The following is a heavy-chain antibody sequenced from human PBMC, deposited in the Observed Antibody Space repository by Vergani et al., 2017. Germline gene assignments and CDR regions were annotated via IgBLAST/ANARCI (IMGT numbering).Heavy chain of an antibody. J-gene: IGHJ4*02. D-gene: IGHD5-24*01. CDR3: AKDRRDGYNYVHYFDY. V-gene: IGHV3-9*01. CDR1: GFTFDDYA. CDR2: ISWNSGSI. Sequence: EVQLVESGGGLVQPGRSLRLSCAASGFTFDDYAMHWVRQAPGKGLEWVSGISWNSGSIGYADSVKGRFTISRDNAKNSLYLQMNSLRAADTALYYCAKDRRDGYNYVHYFDYWGQGTLVTVSS.